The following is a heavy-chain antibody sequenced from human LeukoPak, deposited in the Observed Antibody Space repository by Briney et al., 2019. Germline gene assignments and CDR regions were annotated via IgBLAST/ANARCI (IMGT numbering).Heavy chain of an antibody. CDR1: GGSFSGYY. D-gene: IGHD2-21*02. J-gene: IGHJ4*02. CDR3: ARDSFCGGDCYNLDY. V-gene: IGHV4-34*01. CDR2: INHSGST. Sequence: SETLSLTCAVYGGSFSGYYWSWIRQPPGKGLEWIGEINHSGSTNYNPSLKSRVTISVDTSKSQFSLKVSSVTAADTAVYYCARDSFCGGDCYNLDYWGQGILVTVSS.